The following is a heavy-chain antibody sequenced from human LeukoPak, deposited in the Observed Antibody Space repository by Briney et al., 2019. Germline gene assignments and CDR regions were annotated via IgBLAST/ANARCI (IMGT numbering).Heavy chain of an antibody. CDR1: GFTFSSYG. Sequence: GGSLRLSCAASGFTFSSYGMHWVRQAPGKGLEWVAVISYDGSNKYYADSVKGRFTISRDNSKNTLYLQMNSLRAEDTAVYYCARDRSSYSSSWYSGVLDYWGQGTLVTVSS. CDR3: ARDRSSYSSSWYSGVLDY. V-gene: IGHV3-30*03. CDR2: ISYDGSNK. D-gene: IGHD6-13*01. J-gene: IGHJ4*02.